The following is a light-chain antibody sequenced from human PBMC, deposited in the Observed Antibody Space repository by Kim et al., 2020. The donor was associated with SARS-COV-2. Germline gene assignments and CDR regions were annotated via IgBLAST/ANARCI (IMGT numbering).Light chain of an antibody. V-gene: IGKV1-39*01. CDR2: AAT. CDR1: QNIITS. CDR3: QQSLRLPFS. Sequence: YASVGDTVTITCRASQNIITSLNWYQHKSGKAPKVLIYAATSLQSGVPSRFSGAGSRTEFTLTISSLQPEDSATYYCQQSLRLPFSFGQGTKLEIK. J-gene: IGKJ2*03.